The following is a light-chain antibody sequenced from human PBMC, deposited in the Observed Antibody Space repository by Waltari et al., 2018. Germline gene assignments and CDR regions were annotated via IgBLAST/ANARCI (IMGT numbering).Light chain of an antibody. CDR2: DTN. Sequence: SVLTQPPSLSAAARQKVTISCSGSSSNIGNNFVVWYQQLPGTAPKVLIHDTNKRPSGIPDRFAGSKSGTSATLDITGLQTGDEADYYCQTWDKSLNVVVFGGGTKLTVL. J-gene: IGLJ2*01. CDR1: SSNIGNNF. V-gene: IGLV1-51*01. CDR3: QTWDKSLNVVV.